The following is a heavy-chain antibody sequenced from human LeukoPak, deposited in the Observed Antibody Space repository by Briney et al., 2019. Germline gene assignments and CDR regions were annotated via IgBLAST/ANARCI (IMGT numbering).Heavy chain of an antibody. V-gene: IGHV1-69*05. D-gene: IGHD3-3*01. Sequence: SVKVSCKASGGTFSSYAISWVRQAPGQGLEWMGGIIPIFGTANYAQKFQGRVTITTDESTSTTYMELSRLRSDDTAVYYCARSLTIFGVVTPLSYWGQGTLVTVSS. J-gene: IGHJ4*02. CDR1: GGTFSSYA. CDR2: IIPIFGTA. CDR3: ARSLTIFGVVTPLSY.